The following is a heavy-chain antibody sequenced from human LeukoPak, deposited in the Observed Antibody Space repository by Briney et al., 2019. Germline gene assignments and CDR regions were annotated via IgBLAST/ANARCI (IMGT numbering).Heavy chain of an antibody. Sequence: PGGPLRLSCAASGFTFSDYYLSWIRQAPGKGLEWVSYISSTGGSIYYADSVKGRFTISRDNAKNSLYLQMNSLRAEDTAVYYCARAGLYYYDSSGYYPDKYYFDYWGQGTLVTVSS. CDR2: ISSTGGSI. D-gene: IGHD3-22*01. CDR1: GFTFSDYY. CDR3: ARAGLYYYDSSGYYPDKYYFDY. J-gene: IGHJ4*02. V-gene: IGHV3-11*01.